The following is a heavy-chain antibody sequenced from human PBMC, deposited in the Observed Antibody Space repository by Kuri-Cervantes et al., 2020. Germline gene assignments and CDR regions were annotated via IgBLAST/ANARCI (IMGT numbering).Heavy chain of an antibody. CDR1: GFTFSSYA. V-gene: IGHV3-23*01. J-gene: IGHJ4*02. D-gene: IGHD3-10*01. CDR2: ISGSGSST. CDR3: AREVGSSSLLWFGELLSILDY. Sequence: GGSLRLSCAASGFTFSSYAMSWVRQAPGKGLEWVSAISGSGSSTYYADSVKGRFTISRDNSKNTLYLQMNSLRAEDTAVYYCAREVGSSSLLWFGELLSILDYWGQGTLVTVSS.